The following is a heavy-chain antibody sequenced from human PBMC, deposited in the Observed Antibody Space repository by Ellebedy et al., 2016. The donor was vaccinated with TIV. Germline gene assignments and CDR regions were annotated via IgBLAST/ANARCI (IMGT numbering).Heavy chain of an antibody. CDR2: IYHTGSP. CDR3: ARLNYDILTGANDWFDP. J-gene: IGHJ5*02. CDR1: GGSISNYF. D-gene: IGHD3-9*01. V-gene: IGHV4-59*01. Sequence: PSETLSLTCTVSGGSISNYFWSWIRQPPGQGLEWIGYIYHTGSPNYNPSLKSRVTISADMSKNQFSLKFSSVTPAYAAVYYCARLNYDILTGANDWFDPWGQGTLVTVSS.